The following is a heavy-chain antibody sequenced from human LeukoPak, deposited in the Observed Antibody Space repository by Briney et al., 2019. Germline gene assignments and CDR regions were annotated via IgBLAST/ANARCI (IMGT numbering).Heavy chain of an antibody. Sequence: GGSLRLSCAASGFTFSSYAMHWVRQAPGKGLEWVAVISYDGSNKYYADSVKGRFTISRDNSKNTLYLQMNSLRAEDTAVYYCARGHSGGYFDYWGQGTLVTVSS. V-gene: IGHV3-30-3*01. CDR1: GFTFSSYA. J-gene: IGHJ4*02. D-gene: IGHD2-15*01. CDR2: ISYDGSNK. CDR3: ARGHSGGYFDY.